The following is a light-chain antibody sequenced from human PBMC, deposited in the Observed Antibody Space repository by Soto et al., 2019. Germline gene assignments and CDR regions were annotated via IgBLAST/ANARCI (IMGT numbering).Light chain of an antibody. CDR3: QHYNSYSEA. CDR1: QSISSY. CDR2: KAS. J-gene: IGKJ1*01. Sequence: DIQLTQSPSTLSGSVGAGVTITCRASQSISSYLNWYQQKPGKAPKLLIYKASTLKSGVPSRFSGSGSGTEFTLTISSLQPDDFATYYCQHYNSYSEAFGQGTKVDI. V-gene: IGKV1-5*03.